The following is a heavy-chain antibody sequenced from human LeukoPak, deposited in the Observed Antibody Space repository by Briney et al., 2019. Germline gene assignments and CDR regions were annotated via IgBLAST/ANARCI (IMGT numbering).Heavy chain of an antibody. CDR2: IYYSGTT. Sequence: SETLSLTCTVSGGSISSYYWSWIRQPPGKGLEWIGYIYYSGTTNYNPSLKSRVTISVDTSKNQFSLKLSSVTAADTAVYYCARGVYIAAAQYAYWDQGTLVTVSS. CDR1: GGSISSYY. D-gene: IGHD6-13*01. V-gene: IGHV4-59*01. CDR3: ARGVYIAAAQYAY. J-gene: IGHJ4*02.